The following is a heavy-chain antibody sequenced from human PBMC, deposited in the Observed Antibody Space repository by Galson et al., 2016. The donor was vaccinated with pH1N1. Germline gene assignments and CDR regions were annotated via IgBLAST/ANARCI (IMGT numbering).Heavy chain of an antibody. V-gene: IGHV3-48*04. D-gene: IGHD3-3*01. J-gene: IGHJ3*02. CDR2: ISSSSSRI. CDR1: TFTFSRHG. Sequence: SLRLSCAASTFTFSRHGMNWVRQAPGKGLEWISYISSSSSRIFYPDSVKGRFTISRDNAKNSLYLQMNSPRVEDTAVYYCVRDDYESWSGYDAFDIWGQGTMVTVSS. CDR3: VRDDYESWSGYDAFDI.